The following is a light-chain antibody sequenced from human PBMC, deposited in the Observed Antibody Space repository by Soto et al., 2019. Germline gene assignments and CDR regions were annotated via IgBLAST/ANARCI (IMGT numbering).Light chain of an antibody. CDR3: QQYNNWPRT. CDR2: GTD. V-gene: IGKV3-15*01. J-gene: IGKJ1*01. Sequence: EIVMTQSPATLSMSLGERATLSCRATQSVSINLAWYQQKPGQAPRLLIYGTDTRATGIPARFTGSGSGTESTLTISSLQSEDFAVYYCQQYNNWPRTFGQGTKLEIK. CDR1: QSVSIN.